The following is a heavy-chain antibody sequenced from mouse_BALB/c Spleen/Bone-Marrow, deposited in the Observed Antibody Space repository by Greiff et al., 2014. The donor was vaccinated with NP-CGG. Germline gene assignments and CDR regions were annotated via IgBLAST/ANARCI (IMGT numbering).Heavy chain of an antibody. J-gene: IGHJ3*01. V-gene: IGHV1S41*01. CDR1: GYTSTSYW. CDR2: IPPGSGTT. CDR3: ARGSYYYGSSSPWFAY. D-gene: IGHD1-1*01. Sequence: DLVKPGASVKLSCKASGYTSTSYWINWIKQRPGQGLEWIGRIPPGSGTTYYNEMFKGKATLTVDTSSTTAYIQLSSLSSEDSAVYFCARGSYYYGSSSPWFAYRGQGTLVTVSA.